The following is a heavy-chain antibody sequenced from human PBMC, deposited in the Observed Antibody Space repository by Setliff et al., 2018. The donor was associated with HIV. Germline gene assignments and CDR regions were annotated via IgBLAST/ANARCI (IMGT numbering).Heavy chain of an antibody. Sequence: PSETLSLTCTVSGDSITSAGYYWSWVRQSAGKELEWIRHIYASGITTYNPSLARRVTISVDTSKTRFSLRLSSVTATDTAVYYCARGGSALVRGTSPGFGYWGQGTLVTVSS. CDR1: GDSITSAGYY. CDR2: IYASGIT. J-gene: IGHJ4*02. D-gene: IGHD3-10*01. V-gene: IGHV4-61*09. CDR3: ARGGSALVRGTSPGFGY.